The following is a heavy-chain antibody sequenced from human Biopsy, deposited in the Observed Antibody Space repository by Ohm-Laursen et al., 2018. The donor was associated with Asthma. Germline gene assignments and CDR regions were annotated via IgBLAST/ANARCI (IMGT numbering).Heavy chain of an antibody. CDR3: ARGGLGYCSSTSCYQNYYYGMDV. V-gene: IGHV3-33*01. J-gene: IGHJ6*02. CDR1: GFTFSSYG. D-gene: IGHD2-2*01. Sequence: SLRLSCSASGFTFSSYGMHWVRQAPGKGLEWVAVIWYDGSNKYYADSVKGRFTISRDNSMNTLYLQMNSLRAEDTAVYYCARGGLGYCSSTSCYQNYYYGMDVWGQGTTVTVAS. CDR2: IWYDGSNK.